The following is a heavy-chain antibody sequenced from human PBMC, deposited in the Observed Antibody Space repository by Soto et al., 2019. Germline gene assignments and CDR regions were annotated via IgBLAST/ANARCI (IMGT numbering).Heavy chain of an antibody. Sequence: PSETLSLTCTVSGGSVSSGSYYWSWIRQPPGKGLEWIGYIYYSGSTNYNPSLKSRVTISVGTSKNQFSLKLSSVTAADTAVYYCAGGYSYGPFVPYYFDYWGQGTLVTVSS. CDR2: IYYSGST. CDR3: AGGYSYGPFVPYYFDY. CDR1: GGSVSSGSYY. V-gene: IGHV4-61*01. J-gene: IGHJ4*02. D-gene: IGHD5-18*01.